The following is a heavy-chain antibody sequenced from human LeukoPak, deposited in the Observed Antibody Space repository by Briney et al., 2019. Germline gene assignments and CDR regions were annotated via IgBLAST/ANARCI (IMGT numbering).Heavy chain of an antibody. CDR1: GGSISTYY. V-gene: IGHV4-4*07. J-gene: IGHJ5*02. Sequence: SETLSLTCTVSGGSISTYYWSWIRQPAGKGLEWIGRIYPSGSTNYNPSLKSRVTMSVDTSKNQFSLKLSSVTAADTAIYYCAREVPGSPNNWLDPWGQGTLVTVSS. CDR3: AREVPGSPNNWLDP. D-gene: IGHD3-10*01. CDR2: IYPSGST.